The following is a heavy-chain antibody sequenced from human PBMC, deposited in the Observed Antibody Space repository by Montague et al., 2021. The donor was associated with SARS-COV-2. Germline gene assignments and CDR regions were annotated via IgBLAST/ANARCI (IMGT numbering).Heavy chain of an antibody. CDR3: ARDRGAQYQLQMPFYFDY. V-gene: IGHV4-34*01. J-gene: IGHJ4*02. CDR2: IYHSGST. CDR1: GGSFSGYY. D-gene: IGHD2-2*01. Sequence: SETLSLTCAVYGGSFSGYYWSWIRQPPGKGLEWIGEIYHSGSTNYNPSLKSRVTISVDTSKNKFSLRLSSVTAADTAVYYCARDRGAQYQLQMPFYFDYWGQGTLVTVSS.